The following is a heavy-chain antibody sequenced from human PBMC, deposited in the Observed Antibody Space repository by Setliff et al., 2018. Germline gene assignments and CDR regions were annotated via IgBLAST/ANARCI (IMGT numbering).Heavy chain of an antibody. D-gene: IGHD3-10*01. CDR2: IDPSGNT. CDR3: ARSLGSGSYYNSRPFYSDY. V-gene: IGHV4-61*09. J-gene: IGHJ4*02. CDR1: GGSISSGSNY. Sequence: SETLSLTCTVSGGSISSGSNYWSWIRQPAGRGLEWIGHIDPSGNTNYHPSLKSRVTISGDTSKNQFSLKLTSVTAADTAVYFCARSLGSGSYYNSRPFYSDYWGQGALVTVSS.